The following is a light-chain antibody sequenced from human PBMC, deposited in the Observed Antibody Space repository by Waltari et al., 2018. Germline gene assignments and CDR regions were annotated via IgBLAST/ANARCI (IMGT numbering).Light chain of an antibody. V-gene: IGLV1-47*01. CDR1: SSNIGSNY. Sequence: QSVLTQPPSASGTPGQRVTISCSGSSSNIGSNYVYWYQQLPGTAPKPLIYRKTQRPSGVPDRFSGSKSGTSASLAISGLRSEDEADYYCAAWDDSLSVLFGGGTKLTVL. J-gene: IGLJ2*01. CDR2: RKT. CDR3: AAWDDSLSVL.